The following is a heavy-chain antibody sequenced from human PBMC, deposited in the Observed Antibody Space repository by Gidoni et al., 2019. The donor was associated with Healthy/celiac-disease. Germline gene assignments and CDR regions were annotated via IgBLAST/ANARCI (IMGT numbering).Heavy chain of an antibody. V-gene: IGHV4-4*07. CDR3: ARESYDFWSGYYAFDI. CDR1: GGSISSYY. D-gene: IGHD3-3*01. CDR2: IYTSGST. Sequence: QVQLQESGPGLVKPSETLSLTCTVSGGSISSYYWSWIRQPAGKGLEWIGRIYTSGSTNYNPSLKSRVTMSVDTSKNQFSLKLSSVTAADTAVYYCARESYDFWSGYYAFDIWGQGTMVTVSS. J-gene: IGHJ3*02.